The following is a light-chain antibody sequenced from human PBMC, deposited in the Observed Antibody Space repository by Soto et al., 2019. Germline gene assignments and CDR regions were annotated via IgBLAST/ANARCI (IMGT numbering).Light chain of an antibody. CDR3: QQTYDNPRT. Sequence: DIQLPQSPSFLSASVGDRVTIPCXGSQDISNYLAWYLQKPGEAPKFLIYATSTLQRGVPSRFSGSGSGTEFTLTISSLQPEDFATYYCQQTYDNPRTFGQGTKVDIK. V-gene: IGKV1-9*01. CDR1: QDISNY. J-gene: IGKJ1*01. CDR2: ATS.